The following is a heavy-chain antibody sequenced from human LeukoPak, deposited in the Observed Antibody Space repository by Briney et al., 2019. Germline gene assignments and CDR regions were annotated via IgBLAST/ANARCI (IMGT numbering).Heavy chain of an antibody. CDR3: VGVETITMVRGASGDV. J-gene: IGHJ6*04. Sequence: GGSLRLSCAASGFTVSSKYMSWVRQAPGKGLERVSVIHSGGRAYYADSVKGRFTTSRDNSKNTLDLQMDSLSVEDTAVYYCVGVETITMVRGASGDVWGKGTTVTVSS. CDR2: IHSGGRA. V-gene: IGHV3-66*02. CDR1: GFTVSSKY. D-gene: IGHD3-10*01.